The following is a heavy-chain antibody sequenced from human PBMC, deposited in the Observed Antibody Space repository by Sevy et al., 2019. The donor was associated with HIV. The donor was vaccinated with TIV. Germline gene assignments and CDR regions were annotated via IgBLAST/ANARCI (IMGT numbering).Heavy chain of an antibody. CDR3: ARVDCRGGSCYSGWFDP. CDR1: GYTFTSYG. V-gene: IGHV1-18*01. Sequence: ASVKVSCKASGYTFTSYGISWVRQAPGQGLEWMGWISAYNGNTNYAQKLQGRVTMTTDTSTSTAYMELRSLRSDDTAVYYCARVDCRGGSCYSGWFDPWGQGTLVTVSS. D-gene: IGHD2-15*01. CDR2: ISAYNGNT. J-gene: IGHJ5*02.